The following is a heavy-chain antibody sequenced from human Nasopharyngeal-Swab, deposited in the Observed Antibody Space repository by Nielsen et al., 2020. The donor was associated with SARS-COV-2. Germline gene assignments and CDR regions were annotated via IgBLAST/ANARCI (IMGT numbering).Heavy chain of an antibody. Sequence: RQAPGKGLQWIGEINHRGTTSYNPSLKSRVTISADTSKNQFSLNLSSVTAADTAVYYCARGLVDVNMMLVVIGFSYWLDSWGLGTLVTVSS. V-gene: IGHV4-34*01. CDR2: INHRGTT. D-gene: IGHD3-22*01. J-gene: IGHJ5*01. CDR3: ARGLVDVNMMLVVIGFSYWLDS.